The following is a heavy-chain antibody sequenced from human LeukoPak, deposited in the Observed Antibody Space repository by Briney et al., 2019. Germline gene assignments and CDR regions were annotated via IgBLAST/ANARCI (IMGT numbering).Heavy chain of an antibody. CDR2: ISAYNGNT. CDR3: ARDTQPAMIVVNMGGY. J-gene: IGHJ4*02. CDR1: GYTFTSYG. D-gene: IGHD3-22*01. V-gene: IGHV1-18*01. Sequence: ASVKVSCKASGYTFTSYGISWVRQAPGQGLEWIGWISAYNGNTNYAQKLQGRVTMTTDTSTGTAYMELRSLRSDDTAVYYCARDTQPAMIVVNMGGYWGQGTLVTVSS.